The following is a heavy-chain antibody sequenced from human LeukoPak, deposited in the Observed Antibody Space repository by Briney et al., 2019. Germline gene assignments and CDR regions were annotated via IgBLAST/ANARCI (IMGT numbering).Heavy chain of an antibody. CDR3: ARNSYSSGWTPTY. CDR1: GFTFSSYW. V-gene: IGHV3-74*01. CDR2: INSDGSST. D-gene: IGHD6-19*01. Sequence: GGSLRLSCAASGFTFSSYWMHWVRQVPGKGLVWVSRINSDGSSTTYADSVKGRFTISRDNSKNTLYLQMNSLRAEDTAVYYCARNSYSSGWTPTYWGQGTLVTVSS. J-gene: IGHJ4*02.